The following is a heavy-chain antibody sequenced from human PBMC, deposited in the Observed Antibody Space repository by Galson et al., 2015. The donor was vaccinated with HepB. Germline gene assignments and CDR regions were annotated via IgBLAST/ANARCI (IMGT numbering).Heavy chain of an antibody. J-gene: IGHJ6*02. Sequence: SLRLSCAGSGITLSRYWMHWVRQAPGKGLVWVSRIGSDGKSTNYADSVKGRFTISRDNAKNSLYLQMNSLRAEDTAVYYCARGRDSSGYYDYYYYGMDVWGQGTTVTVSS. CDR3: ARGRDSSGYYDYYYYGMDV. CDR2: IGSDGKST. V-gene: IGHV3-74*01. D-gene: IGHD3-22*01. CDR1: GITLSRYW.